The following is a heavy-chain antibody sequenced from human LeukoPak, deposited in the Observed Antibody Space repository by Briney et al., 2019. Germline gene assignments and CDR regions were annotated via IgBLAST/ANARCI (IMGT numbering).Heavy chain of an antibody. Sequence: PSETLSLTCTVSGGSISSSSYYWGWIRQPPGKGLEWIGEIYHSGSTNYNPSLKSRVTISVDKSKNQFSLKLSSVTAADTAVYYCAREIGGGNSPAPLVLWGQGTLVTVSS. J-gene: IGHJ4*02. CDR1: GGSISSSSYY. V-gene: IGHV4-39*07. CDR3: AREIGGGNSPAPLVL. D-gene: IGHD4-23*01. CDR2: IYHSGST.